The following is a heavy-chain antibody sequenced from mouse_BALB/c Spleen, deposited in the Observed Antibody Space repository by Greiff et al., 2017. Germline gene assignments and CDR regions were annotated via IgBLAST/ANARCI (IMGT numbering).Heavy chain of an antibody. D-gene: IGHD1-2*01. Sequence: QVHVKQSGAELAKPGASVKMSCKASGYTFTSYWMHWVKQRPGQGLEWIGYINPSTGYTEYNQKFKDKATLTADKSSSTAYMQLSSLTSEDSAVYYCARDSLLRLDAMDYWGQGTSVTGSS. J-gene: IGHJ4*01. V-gene: IGHV1-7*01. CDR1: GYTFTSYW. CDR2: INPSTGYT. CDR3: ARDSLLRLDAMDY.